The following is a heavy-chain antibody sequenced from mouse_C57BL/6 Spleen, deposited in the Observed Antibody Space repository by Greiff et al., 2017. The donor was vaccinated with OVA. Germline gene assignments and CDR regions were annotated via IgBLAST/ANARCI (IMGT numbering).Heavy chain of an antibody. V-gene: IGHV1-15*01. CDR2: IDPETGGT. D-gene: IGHD1-1*01. CDR3: TNDYYGSSSFAY. CDR1: GYTFTDYE. Sequence: QVQLKQSGAELVRPGASVTLSCKASGYTFTDYEMHWVKQTPVHGLEWIGAIDPETGGTAYNQKFKGKAILTADKSSSTAYMELRSLTSEDSAVYYCTNDYYGSSSFAYWGQGTLVTVSA. J-gene: IGHJ3*01.